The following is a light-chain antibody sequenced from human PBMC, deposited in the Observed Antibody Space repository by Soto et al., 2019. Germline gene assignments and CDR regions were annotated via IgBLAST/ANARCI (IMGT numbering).Light chain of an antibody. V-gene: IGKV3-15*01. CDR2: GAS. Sequence: EIVMTQSPATLSVSPGERATLSCRASQSVYNNLAWYQQKPGQAPRLLIYGASTRATGIPARFSGSGSGTDFTLTINSLEPEDFAVYYCQQYGGSPITFGLGTRLEI. CDR3: QQYGGSPIT. CDR1: QSVYNN. J-gene: IGKJ5*01.